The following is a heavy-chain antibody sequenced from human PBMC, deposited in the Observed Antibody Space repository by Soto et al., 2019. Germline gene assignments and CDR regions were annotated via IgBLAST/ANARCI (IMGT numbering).Heavy chain of an antibody. J-gene: IGHJ5*02. Sequence: QVQLVQSGAEVKKPGSSVKVSCKASGGTFSSYAISWVRQAPGQGLEWMGGIIPIFGTANYAQKFQGRVTITADESTSTAYRELSSLRSEDTAVYYCARDNDPQWVRGWFDPWGQGTLVTVSS. V-gene: IGHV1-69*12. D-gene: IGHD3-10*01. CDR3: ARDNDPQWVRGWFDP. CDR1: GGTFSSYA. CDR2: IIPIFGTA.